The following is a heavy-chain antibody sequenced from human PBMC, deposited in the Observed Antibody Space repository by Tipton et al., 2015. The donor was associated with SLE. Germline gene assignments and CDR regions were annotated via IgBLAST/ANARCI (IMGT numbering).Heavy chain of an antibody. J-gene: IGHJ6*03. CDR3: ARHPSSFDYYYYYYMDV. Sequence: TLSLTCSVSGGSISNYFWSWIRQPAGKGLEGIGRIYRSGSTDYNTSLKSRVTMSVDTSKNQFSLKLSSVTAADTAVYYCARHPSSFDYYYYYYMDVWGKGTTVTVSS. CDR2: IYRSGST. CDR1: GGSISNYF. V-gene: IGHV4-4*07.